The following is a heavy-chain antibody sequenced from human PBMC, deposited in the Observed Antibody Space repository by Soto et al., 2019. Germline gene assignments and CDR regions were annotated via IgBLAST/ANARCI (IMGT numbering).Heavy chain of an antibody. J-gene: IGHJ4*02. Sequence: QVQLQESGPGLVKPSETLSLTCTVSGGSISSYYWSWIRQPPGKGLEWIGYIYDSGSTNYNPSLKSRVTISVDTSKNQFSLKLSSVTAADTAFYYCARVKLGERWLQPIDSWGQGTLVTVSS. V-gene: IGHV4-59*01. D-gene: IGHD5-18*01. CDR2: IYDSGST. CDR1: GGSISSYY. CDR3: ARVKLGERWLQPIDS.